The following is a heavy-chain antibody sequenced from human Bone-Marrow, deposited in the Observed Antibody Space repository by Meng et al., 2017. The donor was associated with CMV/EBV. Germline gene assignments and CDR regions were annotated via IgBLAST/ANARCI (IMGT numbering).Heavy chain of an antibody. D-gene: IGHD3-10*01. CDR3: ARATGDYYGSGIDY. CDR1: GGSIRSYY. V-gene: IGHV4-59*12. CDR2: VYYSGST. J-gene: IGHJ4*02. Sequence: SETLSLTCTVSGGSIRSYYWSWIRQPPGEGLEWIGYVYYSGSTNYNPSLKSRVTISVDTSKNQFSLKLSSVTAADTAVYYCARATGDYYGSGIDYWGQGTLVTVSS.